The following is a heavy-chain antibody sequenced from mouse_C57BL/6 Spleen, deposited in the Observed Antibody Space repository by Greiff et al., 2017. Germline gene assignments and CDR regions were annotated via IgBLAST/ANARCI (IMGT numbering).Heavy chain of an antibody. D-gene: IGHD1-1*01. CDR2: IHPNSGST. J-gene: IGHJ2*01. CDR3: AKNYGSSLDY. Sequence: QVQLQQPGAELVKPGASVKLSCKASGYTFTSYWMHWVKQRPGQGLEWIGMIHPNSGSTNYNEKFKSKATLTVEKSSSTAYMQLSSLTSEDSAVYYCAKNYGSSLDYWGQGTTLTVSS. CDR1: GYTFTSYW. V-gene: IGHV1-64*01.